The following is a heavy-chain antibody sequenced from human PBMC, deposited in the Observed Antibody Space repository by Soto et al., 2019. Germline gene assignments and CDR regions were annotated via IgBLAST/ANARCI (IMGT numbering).Heavy chain of an antibody. CDR3: AKAQMAAGPYYYGMDV. D-gene: IGHD6-19*01. CDR2: ISGSGGST. Sequence: AGSLRLSCAASGFTFSSYAMSWVRQAPGKGLEWVSAISGSGGSTYYADSVKGRFTISRDNSKNTLYLQMNSLRAEDTAVYYCAKAQMAAGPYYYGMDVWRQGTTVTVSS. J-gene: IGHJ6*02. V-gene: IGHV3-23*01. CDR1: GFTFSSYA.